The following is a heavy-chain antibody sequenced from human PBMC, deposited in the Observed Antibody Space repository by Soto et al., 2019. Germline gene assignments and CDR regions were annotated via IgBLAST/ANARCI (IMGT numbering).Heavy chain of an antibody. CDR3: VRALGSGRYNRN. CDR2: IVPILRLE. CDR1: GGTSGSYS. Sequence: QVQLVQYGAEVRKPGSSVKVSCQASGGTSGSYSISWIRQAPGQGLEWLGRIVPILRLENYAQKFQGRVTFTTDMSTSTAYMELTSLRPEDTALDYCVRALGSGRYNRNWGQGPLVTVSS. V-gene: IGHV1-69*02. J-gene: IGHJ4*02. D-gene: IGHD6-19*01.